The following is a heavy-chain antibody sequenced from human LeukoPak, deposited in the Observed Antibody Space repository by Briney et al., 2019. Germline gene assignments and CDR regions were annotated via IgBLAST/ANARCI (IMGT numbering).Heavy chain of an antibody. Sequence: PSETLSLTCAVYGGSFSGYYWSWIRQPPGKGLEWIGEINHSGSTNYNPSLKSRVTISVDTSKNQFSLKLTSVTAADTAVYYCARDDASPWGQGTMVTVSP. CDR2: INHSGST. CDR3: ARDDASP. CDR1: GGSFSGYY. J-gene: IGHJ3*01. V-gene: IGHV4-34*01.